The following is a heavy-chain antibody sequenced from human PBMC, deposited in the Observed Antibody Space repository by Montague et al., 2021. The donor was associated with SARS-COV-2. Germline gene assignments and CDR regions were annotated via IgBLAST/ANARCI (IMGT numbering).Heavy chain of an antibody. Sequence: SETLSLTCTVSGGSISSYYWNWIRQPPGKGLEWIGYIYYSWSTNYNPSLKSRVTISVDTSKNQFSLKLSSVTAADTAAYYCARGRGWVGHVFDIWGQGTMVTVSS. J-gene: IGHJ3*02. CDR2: IYYSWST. V-gene: IGHV4-59*01. D-gene: IGHD6-19*01. CDR1: GGSISSYY. CDR3: ARGRGWVGHVFDI.